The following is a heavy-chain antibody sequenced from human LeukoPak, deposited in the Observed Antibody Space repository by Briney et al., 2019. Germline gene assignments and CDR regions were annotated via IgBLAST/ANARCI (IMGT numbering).Heavy chain of an antibody. CDR1: RGTFSSYA. V-gene: IGHV1-69*04. J-gene: IGHJ4*02. CDR2: IIPILGIA. D-gene: IGHD3-22*01. Sequence: ASVKVSCKASRGTFSSYAISWVRQAPGQGLEWMGRIIPILGIANYAQKFQGRVTITADKSTSTAYMELSSLRSEDTAVYYCARADSSGYYALDYWGQGTLVTVSS. CDR3: ARADSSGYYALDY.